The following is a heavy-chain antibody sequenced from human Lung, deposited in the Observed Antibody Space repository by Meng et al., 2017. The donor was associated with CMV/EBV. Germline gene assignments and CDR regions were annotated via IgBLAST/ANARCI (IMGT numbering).Heavy chain of an antibody. CDR1: GYTFIDHY. D-gene: IGHD2-2*03. Sequence: ASVXVSCKASGYTFIDHYIHWVRQAPGQGLQWMGWINPNNGDTNYAQRFQGRVSMTTDTSKGTVYMELSRLTSDDTAIFYCARDVGSGAAGYWGRGTQVTGAS. CDR3: ARDVGSGAAGY. CDR2: INPNNGDT. V-gene: IGHV1-2*02. J-gene: IGHJ4*02.